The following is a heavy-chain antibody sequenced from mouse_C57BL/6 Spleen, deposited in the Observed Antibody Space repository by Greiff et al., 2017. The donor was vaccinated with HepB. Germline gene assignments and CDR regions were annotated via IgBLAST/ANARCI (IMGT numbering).Heavy chain of an antibody. V-gene: IGHV1-61*01. D-gene: IGHD2-3*01. Sequence: QVHVKQPGAELVRPGSSVKLSCKASGYTFTSYWMDWVKQRPGQGLEWIGNIYPSDSETHYNQKFKDKATLTVDKSSSTAYMQLSSLTSEDSAVYYCARGGGYSYYYAMDYWGQGTSVTVSS. CDR1: GYTFTSYW. CDR2: IYPSDSET. CDR3: ARGGGYSYYYAMDY. J-gene: IGHJ4*01.